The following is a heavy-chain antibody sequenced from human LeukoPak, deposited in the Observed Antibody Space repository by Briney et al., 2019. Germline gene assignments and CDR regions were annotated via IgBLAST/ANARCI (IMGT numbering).Heavy chain of an antibody. D-gene: IGHD4-17*01. J-gene: IGHJ4*02. CDR3: AKDLYGDYGAGY. CDR2: IRYDGSNK. CDR1: GFTFSSYG. V-gene: IGHV3-30*02. Sequence: GGSLRLSYAASGFTFSSYGMHWVRQAPGKGLEWVAFIRYDGSNKYYADSVKGRFTISRDNSKNTLYLQMNSLRAEDTAVYYCAKDLYGDYGAGYWGQGTLVTVSS.